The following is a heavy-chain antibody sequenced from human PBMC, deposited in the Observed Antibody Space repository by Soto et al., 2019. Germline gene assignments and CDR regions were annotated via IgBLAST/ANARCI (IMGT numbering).Heavy chain of an antibody. V-gene: IGHV1-69*01. J-gene: IGHJ4*02. CDR3: ARPSGGRIRFLEPVDY. CDR1: GDTFSKYA. Sequence: QVHLVQSGAEVKKAGSSVKVSCKASGDTFSKYAISWGRQAPRQGREWMGGLIPVFGTPNYAPKFQARVTLSADESTSTAYMALNSLKSENTAVYYCARPSGGRIRFLEPVDYWGQGTMGTVS. CDR2: LIPVFGTP. D-gene: IGHD3-3*01.